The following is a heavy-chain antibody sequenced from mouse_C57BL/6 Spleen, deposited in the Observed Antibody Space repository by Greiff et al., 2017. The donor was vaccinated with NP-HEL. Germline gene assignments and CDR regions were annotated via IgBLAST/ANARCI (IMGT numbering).Heavy chain of an antibody. J-gene: IGHJ1*03. CDR1: GYTFTEYT. Sequence: VKLMESGAELVKPGASVKLSCKASGYTFTEYTIHWVKQRSGQGLEWIGWFYPGSGSIKYNEKFKDKATLTADKSSSTVYMELSRLTSEDSAVYFCARHEREDNRGSYSNYWYFDVWGTGTTVTVSS. D-gene: IGHD2-5*01. CDR2: FYPGSGSI. V-gene: IGHV1-62-2*01. CDR3: ARHEREDNRGSYSNYWYFDV.